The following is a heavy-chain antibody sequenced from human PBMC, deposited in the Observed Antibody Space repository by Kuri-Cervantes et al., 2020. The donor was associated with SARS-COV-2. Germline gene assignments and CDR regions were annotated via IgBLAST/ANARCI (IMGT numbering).Heavy chain of an antibody. CDR2: VRSDGSNK. CDR3: AKDLSGSFAFDY. D-gene: IGHD1-26*01. V-gene: IGHV3-30*02. J-gene: IGHJ4*02. Sequence: GGSLRLSCAASGFIFSSYGMHWVRQAPGKGLEWVAFVRSDGSNKHYTDSVKGRFTISRDNSKNTLYLQMNSLRAEDTAVYYCAKDLSGSFAFDYWGQGTLVTVSS. CDR1: GFIFSSYG.